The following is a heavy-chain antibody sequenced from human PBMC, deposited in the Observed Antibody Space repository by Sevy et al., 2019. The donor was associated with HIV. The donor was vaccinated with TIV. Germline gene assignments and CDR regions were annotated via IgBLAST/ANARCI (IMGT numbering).Heavy chain of an antibody. Sequence: GGSLRLSCAASGFTFSSYWMHWVRQAPGKGLVWVSRINGDGSSTSYADSVKGRFTISRDNAKNTLYLQMNSLRAEDRAVYYCAREGDYYDSWFDYWGQGTLVTVSS. CDR2: INGDGSST. D-gene: IGHD3-22*01. CDR1: GFTFSSYW. J-gene: IGHJ4*02. CDR3: AREGDYYDSWFDY. V-gene: IGHV3-74*01.